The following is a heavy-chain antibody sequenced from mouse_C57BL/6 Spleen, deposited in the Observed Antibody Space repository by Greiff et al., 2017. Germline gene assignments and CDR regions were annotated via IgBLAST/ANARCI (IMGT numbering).Heavy chain of an antibody. CDR1: GYTFTDYY. V-gene: IGHV1-26*01. Sequence: VQLQQSGPELVKPGASVKISCKASGYTFTDYYMNWVKQSHGKSLEWIGDINPNNGGTSYNQKFKGKATLTVDKSSSTAYMQLSSLTSEDSAVYYCARLRQGFDYWGQGTTLTVSS. J-gene: IGHJ2*01. D-gene: IGHD1-1*01. CDR2: INPNNGGT. CDR3: ARLRQGFDY.